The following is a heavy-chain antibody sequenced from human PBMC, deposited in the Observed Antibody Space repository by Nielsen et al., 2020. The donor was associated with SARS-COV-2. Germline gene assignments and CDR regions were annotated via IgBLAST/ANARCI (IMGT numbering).Heavy chain of an antibody. D-gene: IGHD5-18*01. Sequence: SETLSLTCTVSGVSISSYYWSWIRQPPGKGLEWIGYIYYSGSTNYNPSLKSRVTISVDTSKNQFSLKLSSVTAADTAVYYCARSSGYSYGLYYYYYYGMDVWGQGTTVTVSS. CDR2: IYYSGST. V-gene: IGHV4-59*01. CDR1: GVSISSYY. CDR3: ARSSGYSYGLYYYYYYGMDV. J-gene: IGHJ6*02.